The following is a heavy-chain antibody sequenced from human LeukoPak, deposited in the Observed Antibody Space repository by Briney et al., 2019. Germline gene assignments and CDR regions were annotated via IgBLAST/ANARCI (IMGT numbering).Heavy chain of an antibody. CDR1: GYSISSGYY. D-gene: IGHD3-22*01. CDR3: ARAYYYDSSGYYLFDY. V-gene: IGHV4-38-2*02. CDR2: IYHSGST. J-gene: IGHJ4*02. Sequence: SETLSLICTVSGYSISSGYYWGWIRQPPGKGLEWIGSIYHSGSTYYNPSLKSRVTISVDTSKNQFSLKLSSVTAADTAVYYCARAYYYDSSGYYLFDYWGQGTLVTVSS.